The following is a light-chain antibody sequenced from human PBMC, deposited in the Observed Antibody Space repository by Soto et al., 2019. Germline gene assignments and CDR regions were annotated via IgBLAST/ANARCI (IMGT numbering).Light chain of an antibody. CDR3: PQSYSTCTWT. Sequence: DIQMTQSPSSLSASVGDRVTITCRASQSISSYLNWYQQKPGKAPKLLIYAASSLQSGVPSRFSGSGSGTDFPLTISSLQPEDFATYYCPQSYSTCTWTFGQGTKVEIK. CDR1: QSISSY. J-gene: IGKJ1*01. V-gene: IGKV1-39*01. CDR2: AAS.